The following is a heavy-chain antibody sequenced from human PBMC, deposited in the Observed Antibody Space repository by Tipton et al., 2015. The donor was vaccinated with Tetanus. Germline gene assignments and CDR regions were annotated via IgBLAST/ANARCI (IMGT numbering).Heavy chain of an antibody. CDR2: IYYSGTT. CDR3: VRSSPIRVADKWGVDWFDP. Sequence: TLSLTCTVSGGSVRSTNSYCSWLRQPPGKGLEWIGYIYYSGTTKYNPSLKSRVTMSVDTSKNQFSLRLNSVTAADTAMYYCVRSSPIRVADKWGVDWFDPWGQGTLVTVSS. D-gene: IGHD6-19*01. V-gene: IGHV4-61*01. J-gene: IGHJ5*02. CDR1: GGSVRSTNSY.